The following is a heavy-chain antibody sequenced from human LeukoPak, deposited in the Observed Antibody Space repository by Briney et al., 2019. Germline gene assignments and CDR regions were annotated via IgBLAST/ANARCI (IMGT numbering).Heavy chain of an antibody. CDR1: GFTFSSYE. V-gene: IGHV3-30*18. Sequence: GGSLRLSCAASGFTFSSYEMNWVRQAPGKGLEWVAVISYDGSNKYYADSVKGRFTISRDNSKNTLYLQMNSLRAEDTAVYYCAKDPGTDYWGQGTLVTVSS. CDR2: ISYDGSNK. CDR3: AKDPGTDY. J-gene: IGHJ4*02. D-gene: IGHD3-10*01.